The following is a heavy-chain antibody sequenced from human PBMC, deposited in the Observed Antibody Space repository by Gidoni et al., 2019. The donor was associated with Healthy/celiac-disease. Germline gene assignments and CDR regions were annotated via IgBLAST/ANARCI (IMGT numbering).Heavy chain of an antibody. CDR1: GSTFSSYA. J-gene: IGHJ6*02. CDR2: ISGSGGST. D-gene: IGHD3-3*02. V-gene: IGHV3-23*01. Sequence: EVQLLESGGGLVQPGGSLRLSCAASGSTFSSYAMSWVRQAPGKGLEWVSDISGSGGSTYYADSVKGRFTISRDNSKNTLYLQMNSLRDEDTAVYYCAKTKSFYYYYGMDVWGQGTTVTVSS. CDR3: AKTKSFYYYYGMDV.